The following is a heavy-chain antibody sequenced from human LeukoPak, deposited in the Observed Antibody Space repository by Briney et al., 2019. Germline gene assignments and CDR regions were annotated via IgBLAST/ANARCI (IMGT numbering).Heavy chain of an antibody. CDR1: GYTFTSYY. Sequence: ASVKVSCEASGYTFTSYYMHWVRQAPGQGLEWMGIINPSGGSTSYAQKFQGRVTMTRDMSTSTVYMELSSLRSEDTAVYYCARAGAAAGYYFDYWGQGTLVTVSS. D-gene: IGHD6-13*01. V-gene: IGHV1-46*01. CDR3: ARAGAAAGYYFDY. J-gene: IGHJ4*02. CDR2: INPSGGST.